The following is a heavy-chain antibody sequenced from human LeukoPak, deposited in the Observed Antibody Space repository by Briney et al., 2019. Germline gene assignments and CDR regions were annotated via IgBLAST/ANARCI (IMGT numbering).Heavy chain of an antibody. Sequence: PGGSLRLSCAASGLTFSSFWMSWVRQAPGKGLEWVANINQDGSGKYFVDSVKGRFTISRDNAKNSLYLQMNSLRAEDTAVYYCARGVSGEPWGQGTLVTVSS. V-gene: IGHV3-7*01. CDR2: INQDGSGK. D-gene: IGHD1-14*01. CDR3: ARGVSGEP. J-gene: IGHJ5*02. CDR1: GLTFSSFW.